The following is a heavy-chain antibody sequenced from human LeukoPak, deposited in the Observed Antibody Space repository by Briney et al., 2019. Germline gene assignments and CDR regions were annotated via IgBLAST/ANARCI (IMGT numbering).Heavy chain of an antibody. CDR1: AFTFSSCE. V-gene: IGHV3-48*03. Sequence: GGSLRLSCAASAFTFSSCELNWVGRAAGKGLEGISYISSSGSIINYPDPANGLFTIPRDHAKNSLYLHTNSLRADDTTLYYCARGATRRSSGALDIWGQGTMVTVSS. D-gene: IGHD6-6*01. J-gene: IGHJ3*02. CDR3: ARGATRRSSGALDI. CDR2: ISSSGSII.